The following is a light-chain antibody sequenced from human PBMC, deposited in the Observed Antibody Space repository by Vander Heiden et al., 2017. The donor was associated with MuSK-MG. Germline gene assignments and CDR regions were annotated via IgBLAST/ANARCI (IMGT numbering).Light chain of an antibody. J-gene: IGKJ3*01. CDR2: DAF. CDR3: HHDNSKYL. V-gene: IGKV3-15*01. Sequence: DILMTQSPVTLSVSPGERATLSCRASQSVGSRLAWYQQKPGQAPRLIIYDAFNSANGIPERFSGGGYGTEFTLTSNGRQYDDSAFYYGHHDNSKYLFGHGTAVEIK. CDR1: QSVGSR.